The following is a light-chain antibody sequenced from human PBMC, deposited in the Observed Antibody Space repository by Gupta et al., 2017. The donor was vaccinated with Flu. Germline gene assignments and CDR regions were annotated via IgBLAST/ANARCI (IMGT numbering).Light chain of an antibody. CDR1: SSDVGRYNY. CDR2: EVS. J-gene: IGLJ2*01. V-gene: IGLV2-14*01. CDR3: SSYTSSITLVL. Sequence: GSPGQSITISCTGTSSDVGRYNYVSWYQQYPDKAPKLMIYEVSNRPSGVSNRFSGSKSGNTASLTISGLQAEDEADYYCSSYTSSITLVLFGGGTKLTVL.